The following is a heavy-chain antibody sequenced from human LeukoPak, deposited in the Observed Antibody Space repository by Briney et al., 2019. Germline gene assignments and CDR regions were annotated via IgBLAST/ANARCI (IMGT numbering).Heavy chain of an antibody. CDR1: GYTFTSYG. CDR3: ARVSGDSSGYYWGYYYYGMDV. J-gene: IGHJ6*02. Sequence: ASVKVSCKASGYTFTSYGISWVRQAPGQGLEWMGWISAYNGNTNYAQKLQGRVTMTTDTSTSTAYMELRSLRSDDTAVYYCARVSGDSSGYYWGYYYYGMDVWGQGTTVTVSS. V-gene: IGHV1-18*01. D-gene: IGHD3-22*01. CDR2: ISAYNGNT.